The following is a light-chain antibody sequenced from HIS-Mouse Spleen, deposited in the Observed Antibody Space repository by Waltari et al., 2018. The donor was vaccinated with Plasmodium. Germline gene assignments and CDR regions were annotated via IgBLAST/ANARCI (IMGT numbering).Light chain of an antibody. J-gene: IGKJ2*01. V-gene: IGKV3-20*01. CDR3: QQYGSSPPYT. Sequence: IVLTQSPGTLSLSPGERATLSCRASQSVSRSYLAWYQQKPGQAPRHLIYGASSRATGIPDRFSGSGSGTDFTLTISRLEPEDFAVYYCQQYGSSPPYTFGQGTKLEIK. CDR2: GAS. CDR1: QSVSRSY.